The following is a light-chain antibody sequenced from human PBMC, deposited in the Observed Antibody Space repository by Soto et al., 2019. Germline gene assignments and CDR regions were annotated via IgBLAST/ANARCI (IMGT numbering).Light chain of an antibody. V-gene: IGLV2-23*03. CDR1: SSDIKNSNL. J-gene: IGLJ2*01. CDR3: YSYKTYSSFMV. Sequence: QSVLTQPASVSGSPGQSITISCTGTSSDIKNSNLVSWYQQHPGKAPKLMLYEGSKRPSGISHRFSGSKSGTTASLTISGLQAEDEADYYCYSYKTYSSFMVFGGGTKLTVL. CDR2: EGS.